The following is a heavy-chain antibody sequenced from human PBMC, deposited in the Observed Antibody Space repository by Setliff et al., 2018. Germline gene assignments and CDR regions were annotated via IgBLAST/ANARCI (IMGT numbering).Heavy chain of an antibody. D-gene: IGHD2-21*01. CDR1: GGSLSSYNY. J-gene: IGHJ6*03. CDR2: IYHSGST. Sequence: PSETLSLTCTVSGGSLSSYNYWSWIRQPAGKGLEWIGQIYHSGSTNYNPSLKSRVTISVDKSKNQFSLKLSSVTAADTAVYYCARGLEGEDYFYYVDVWGKGNTVTVSS. CDR3: ARGLEGEDYFYYVDV. V-gene: IGHV4-61*10.